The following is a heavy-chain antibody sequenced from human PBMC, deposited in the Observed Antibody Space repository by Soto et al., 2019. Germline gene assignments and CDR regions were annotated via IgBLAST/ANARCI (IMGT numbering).Heavy chain of an antibody. Sequence: QVQLQESGPGLVKPSQTLSLTCTVSGGSISSGDHYWSWIRQPPGKGLEWIGYIYYSGSTYYNPSLKGRVTISVDTSKNQFSLKLSSVTAADTAVYYCARVFPTVTTDYYYYGMDVWGQGTTVTVSS. V-gene: IGHV4-30-4*01. CDR3: ARVFPTVTTDYYYYGMDV. CDR1: GGSISSGDHY. CDR2: IYYSGST. J-gene: IGHJ6*02. D-gene: IGHD4-17*01.